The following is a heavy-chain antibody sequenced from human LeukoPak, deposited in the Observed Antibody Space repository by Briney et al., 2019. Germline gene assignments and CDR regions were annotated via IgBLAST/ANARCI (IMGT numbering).Heavy chain of an antibody. CDR1: GFTFSSYA. CDR3: AKDGYYGSGSHIDY. J-gene: IGHJ4*02. V-gene: IGHV3-23*01. CDR2: ISGSGGST. Sequence: GGSLRLSCAASGFTFSSYAMSWVRQAPGKGLGWVSAISGSGGSTYYADSVKGRFTISRDNSENTLYLQMNSLRAEDTAVYYCAKDGYYGSGSHIDYWGQGTLVTVSS. D-gene: IGHD3-10*01.